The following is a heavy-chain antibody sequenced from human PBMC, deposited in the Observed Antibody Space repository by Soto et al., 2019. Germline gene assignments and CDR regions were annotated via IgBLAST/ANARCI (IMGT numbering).Heavy chain of an antibody. V-gene: IGHV3-48*03. Sequence: EVQLVESGGGLIQPGGSLRLSCAASGFTFSSSEMYWVRQAPGKGLEWVSYIHPSGQPIFYADSVKGRFTISRDNAKNSMSLQMSILGAEDAAVYYCARRASRWGQGTMVTVSS. CDR2: IHPSGQPI. CDR1: GFTFSSSE. D-gene: IGHD1-26*01. J-gene: IGHJ3*01. CDR3: ARRASR.